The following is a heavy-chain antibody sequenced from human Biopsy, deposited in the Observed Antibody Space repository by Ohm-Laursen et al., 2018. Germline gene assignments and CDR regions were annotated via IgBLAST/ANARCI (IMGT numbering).Heavy chain of an antibody. CDR2: IYYSVTT. D-gene: IGHD4-11*01. CDR1: GDSVTKYY. V-gene: IGHV4-59*02. Sequence: TLSLTCTVSGDSVTKYYWSWLRRPPGKGLEWIGHIYYSVTTYYNPSLQSRVSISVDTSRNQVSLTLSSVTAADTAVYYCARNSGILNYSNFKYHHYYGMDVWGQGTKVTVSS. J-gene: IGHJ6*02. CDR3: ARNSGILNYSNFKYHHYYGMDV.